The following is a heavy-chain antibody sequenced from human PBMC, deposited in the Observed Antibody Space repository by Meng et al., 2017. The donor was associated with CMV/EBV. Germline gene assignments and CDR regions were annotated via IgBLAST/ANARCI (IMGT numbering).Heavy chain of an antibody. CDR2: IRSRANNYAT. CDR1: GFTFSGSA. J-gene: IGHJ4*02. CDR3: TRLLGYDFWSGYSNDKYYFDY. V-gene: IGHV3-73*01. Sequence: GGSLRLSCSASGFTFSGSAMHWVRQASGKGLEWVGHIRSRANNYATGYAASVKGRFTIFRDDAKNTAYLQMNSLKTEDTAVYYCTRLLGYDFWSGYSNDKYYFDYWGQGTVVTVSS. D-gene: IGHD3-3*01.